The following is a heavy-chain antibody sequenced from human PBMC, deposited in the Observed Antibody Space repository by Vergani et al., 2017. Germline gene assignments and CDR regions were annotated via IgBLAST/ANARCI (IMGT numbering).Heavy chain of an antibody. Sequence: EVQLVESGGGLVQPGRSLRLSCTASGFTFGDYAMSWFRQAPGKGLEWVGFIRSKAYGGTTEYAASVKGRFTISRDDSKSIAYLQMNSLKTEDTAVYYCTRDLYSSSWYGAYFDYWGQGTLVTVSS. CDR1: GFTFGDYA. J-gene: IGHJ4*02. CDR2: IRSKAYGGTT. D-gene: IGHD6-13*01. V-gene: IGHV3-49*03. CDR3: TRDLYSSSWYGAYFDY.